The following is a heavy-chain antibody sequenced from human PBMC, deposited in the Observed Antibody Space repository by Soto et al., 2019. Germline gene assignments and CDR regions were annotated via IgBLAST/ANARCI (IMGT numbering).Heavy chain of an antibody. CDR2: LSRSGDST. D-gene: IGHD3-3*01. CDR1: GFTFTNYG. J-gene: IGHJ4*02. Sequence: GGSLRLSCAASGFTFTNYGMTWLRQAPGKGLEWVAGLSRSGDSTYYADSVKGRFTISRDTSKTTLYLQMDSLRAEDTAVYFCAALWSGFYRSDYWGQGTMVTVSS. CDR3: AALWSGFYRSDY. V-gene: IGHV3-23*01.